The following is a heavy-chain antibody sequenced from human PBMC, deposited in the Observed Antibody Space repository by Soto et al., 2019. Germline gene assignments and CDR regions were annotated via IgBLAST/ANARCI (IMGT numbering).Heavy chain of an antibody. Sequence: GGSLRLSCAASGFTFSSYSMNWVRQAPRKGLEWVSYISSSSSTIYYADSVKGRFTISRDNAKNSLYLQMNSLRAEDTAVYYCARDRGRTTVTSSDDAFDIWGQGTMVTVSS. V-gene: IGHV3-48*01. J-gene: IGHJ3*02. D-gene: IGHD4-17*01. CDR3: ARDRGRTTVTSSDDAFDI. CDR1: GFTFSSYS. CDR2: ISSSSSTI.